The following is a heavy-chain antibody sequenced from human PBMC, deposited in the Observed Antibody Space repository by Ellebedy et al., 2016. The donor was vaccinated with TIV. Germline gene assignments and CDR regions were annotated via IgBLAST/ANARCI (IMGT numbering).Heavy chain of an antibody. V-gene: IGHV3-23*01. CDR2: ISGSGGST. CDR1: GFTFSSYA. J-gene: IGHJ4*02. CDR3: AKLTSANSPFDY. Sequence: GESLKISCAASGFTFSSYAMSWVRQAPGKGLEWVSAISGSGGSTYYADSVKGRFTISRDKSKNTLYLQMNSLRAEDTAVYYCAKLTSANSPFDYWGQGTLVTVSS. D-gene: IGHD4-23*01.